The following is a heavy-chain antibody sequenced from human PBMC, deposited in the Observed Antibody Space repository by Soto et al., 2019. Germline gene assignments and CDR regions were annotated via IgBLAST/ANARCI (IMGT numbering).Heavy chain of an antibody. D-gene: IGHD3-3*01. Sequence: SETLSLTCAVYGGSFSGYYWSWIRQPPGKGLEWIGEINHSGSTNYNPSLKSRVTISVDTSKNQFSLKLSSVTAADTAVYYCARAVGTIFGVYYYYYGMDVWGQGTTVTVSS. V-gene: IGHV4-34*01. CDR2: INHSGST. CDR1: GGSFSGYY. J-gene: IGHJ6*02. CDR3: ARAVGTIFGVYYYYYGMDV.